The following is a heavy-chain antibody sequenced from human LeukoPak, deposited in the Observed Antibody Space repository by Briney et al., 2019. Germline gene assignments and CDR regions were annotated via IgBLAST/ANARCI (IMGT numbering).Heavy chain of an antibody. CDR2: IIPIFGTA. J-gene: IGHJ4*02. D-gene: IGHD2-2*01. Sequence: SVKVSCKASGDTFSSYAIIWVRQAPGQGLEWMGGIIPIFGTANYAQKFQGRVTITADKSTSTAYMELSSLRSEDTAVYYCAREKDIVVVPAARGGFDYWGQGTLVTVSS. V-gene: IGHV1-69*06. CDR3: AREKDIVVVPAARGGFDY. CDR1: GDTFSSYA.